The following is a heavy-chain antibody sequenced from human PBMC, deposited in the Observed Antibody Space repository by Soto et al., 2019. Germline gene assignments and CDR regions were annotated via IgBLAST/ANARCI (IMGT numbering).Heavy chain of an antibody. Sequence: GGSLRLSCAASGFRFDDYAMHWVQQAPGKGLEWLSGISWNHVTTSYADSVKGRFTISRDNAKNSLLLQMNSLRAEDTAVYYCAKDRRAGGNSAFYFDFWGQGAQVTVSA. J-gene: IGHJ4*02. CDR1: GFRFDDYA. D-gene: IGHD3-16*01. CDR3: AKDRRAGGNSAFYFDF. CDR2: ISWNHVTT. V-gene: IGHV3-9*01.